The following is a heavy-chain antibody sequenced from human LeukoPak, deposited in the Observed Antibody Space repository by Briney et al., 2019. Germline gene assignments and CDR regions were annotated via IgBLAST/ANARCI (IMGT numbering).Heavy chain of an antibody. CDR2: IIAILDTA. Sequence: SVKVSCKASGGSFSDYSISWVRQAPGQGLEWMGRIIAILDTAHYAQKFQGRFTITADKVTTTVYMELSSLRSDDTAVYYCVRSGYDYDWFDPWGQGTLVTVSS. D-gene: IGHD5-12*01. CDR3: VRSGYDYDWFDP. CDR1: GGSFSDYS. J-gene: IGHJ5*02. V-gene: IGHV1-69*08.